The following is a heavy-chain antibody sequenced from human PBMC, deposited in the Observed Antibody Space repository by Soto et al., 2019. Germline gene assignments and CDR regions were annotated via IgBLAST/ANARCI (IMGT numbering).Heavy chain of an antibody. J-gene: IGHJ4*02. CDR1: GGSMSSGDYY. V-gene: IGHV4-30-4*02. CDR3: ARAGLRCLEWLDY. CDR2: IYYSGST. Sequence: SETLSLTCTVSGGSMSSGDYYWSWIRQPPGKGLEWIGYIYYSGSTYYNPSLKSRVTISVDTSKNQFSLKLSSVTAADTAVYYCARAGLRCLEWLDYWGQGTLVTVSS. D-gene: IGHD3-3*01.